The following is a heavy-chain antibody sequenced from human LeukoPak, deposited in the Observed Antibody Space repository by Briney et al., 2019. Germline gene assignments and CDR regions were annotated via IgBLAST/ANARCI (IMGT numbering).Heavy chain of an antibody. V-gene: IGHV3-15*01. Sequence: GGSLRLSCAVPGINISNAWLSWVRQAPGKGLEWVGRIKSKKDGEITDYAAPVKGRFTISRDDSKDTLYLQMNSLKTEDTAVYYCSTGGGVLRFLGGQGTLVTVSS. J-gene: IGHJ4*02. D-gene: IGHD3-3*01. CDR2: IKSKKDGEIT. CDR3: STGGGVLRFL. CDR1: GINISNAW.